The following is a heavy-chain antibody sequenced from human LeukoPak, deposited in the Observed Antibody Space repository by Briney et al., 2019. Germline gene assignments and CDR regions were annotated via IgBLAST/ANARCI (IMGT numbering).Heavy chain of an antibody. CDR2: INPNSGGT. CDR1: GYTFTGYY. D-gene: IGHD6-13*01. Sequence: ASVKVSCKASGYTFTGYYMHWVRQAPGQGLEWMGWINPNSGGTNYAQKFQGRVTITRDTSISTAYMELSRLRSDDTAVYYCARRSNPLGSSWYSTWNYWGQGTLVTVSS. V-gene: IGHV1-2*02. J-gene: IGHJ4*02. CDR3: ARRSNPLGSSWYSTWNY.